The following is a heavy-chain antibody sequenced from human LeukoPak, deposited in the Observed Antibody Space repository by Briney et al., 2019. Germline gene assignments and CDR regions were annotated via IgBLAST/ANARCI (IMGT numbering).Heavy chain of an antibody. CDR3: ARMTYYDFWSGSLDH. Sequence: PSETLSLTCTVSGGSISSYYWSWIRQPPGKGLEWIGYIYYSGSTNYNPSLKSRVTISVDTSKNQFSLKLSSVTAADTAVYYCARMTYYDFWSGSLDHWGQGTLVTVSS. J-gene: IGHJ4*02. D-gene: IGHD3-3*01. CDR2: IYYSGST. CDR1: GGSISSYY. V-gene: IGHV4-59*01.